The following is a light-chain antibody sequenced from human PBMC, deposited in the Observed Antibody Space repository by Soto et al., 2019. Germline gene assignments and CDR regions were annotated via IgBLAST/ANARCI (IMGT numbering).Light chain of an antibody. CDR2: EGS. CDR3: CSYTGSTTP. CDR1: SSDVGSYNL. V-gene: IGLV2-23*01. J-gene: IGLJ2*01. Sequence: QSALTQPASMSGSPGQSITISCTGTSSDVGSYNLVSWYQQHPGKAPKLMIYEGSKRPSGVSNRFSGSKSGNTASLTISGLQAEDEADYYCCSYTGSTTPFGGGTKVTVL.